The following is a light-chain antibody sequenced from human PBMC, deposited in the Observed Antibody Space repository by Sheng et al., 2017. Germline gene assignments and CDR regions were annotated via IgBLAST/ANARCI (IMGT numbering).Light chain of an antibody. CDR3: MQGNYWPRT. CDR1: EDLVSSDGKTY. V-gene: IGKV2-30*01. J-gene: IGKJ2*01. Sequence: TQPTPSLSVTPGQPASISCRCSEDLVSSDGKTYLNWFHQRPGHSPRRLIYKAYIRDSGVPDRISGSGSGSHFTLEISRVEAEDVGVYYCMQGNYWPRTFGQGTEAGDQT. CDR2: KAY.